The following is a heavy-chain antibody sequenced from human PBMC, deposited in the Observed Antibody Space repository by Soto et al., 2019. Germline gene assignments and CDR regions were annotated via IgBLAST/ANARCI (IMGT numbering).Heavy chain of an antibody. Sequence: GASVKVSCKASGYTFTSYAMHWVRQAPGQRLEWMGWINAGNGNTKYSQKFQGRVTITRDTSASTAYMELSSLRSEDTAVYYCARPLAAAPILDVWGQGTTVTVSS. J-gene: IGHJ6*02. CDR1: GYTFTSYA. D-gene: IGHD6-13*01. CDR2: INAGNGNT. CDR3: ARPLAAAPILDV. V-gene: IGHV1-3*01.